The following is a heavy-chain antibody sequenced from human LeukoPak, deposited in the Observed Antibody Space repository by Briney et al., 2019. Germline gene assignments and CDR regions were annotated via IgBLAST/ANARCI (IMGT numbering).Heavy chain of an antibody. D-gene: IGHD5-24*01. V-gene: IGHV1-69*05. CDR1: GGTFSSYA. CDR2: IIPIFGTA. Sequence: GASVKVSCKASGGTFSSYAISWVRQAPGQGLEWMGGIIPIFGTANYAQKFQGRVTMTRDTSTSTVYMELSSLRSEDTAVYYCARVRGRTSAQLRRYYFDYWGQGTLVTVSS. CDR3: ARVRGRTSAQLRRYYFDY. J-gene: IGHJ4*02.